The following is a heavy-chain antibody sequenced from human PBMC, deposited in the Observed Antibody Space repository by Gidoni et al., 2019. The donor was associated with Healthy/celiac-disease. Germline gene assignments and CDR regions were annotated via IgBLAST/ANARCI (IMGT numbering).Heavy chain of an antibody. J-gene: IGHJ6*02. CDR2: IKQDGSEK. D-gene: IGHD3-10*01. CDR1: GFTFSSYW. Sequence: EVQLVESGGGLVQPGGSLRLSCAAPGFTFSSYWLSWVRQAPGKGLEWVANIKQDGSEKYYVDSVKGRFTISRDNAKNSLYLQMNSLRAEDTAVYYCARDPALWFGEFNGMDVWGQGTTVTVSS. V-gene: IGHV3-7*01. CDR3: ARDPALWFGEFNGMDV.